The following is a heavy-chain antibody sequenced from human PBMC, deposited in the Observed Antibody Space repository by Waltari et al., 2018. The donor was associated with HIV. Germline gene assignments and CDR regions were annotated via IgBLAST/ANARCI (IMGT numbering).Heavy chain of an antibody. CDR2: YSPLLRKT. CDR3: ARDLAVFGVVAPSYGMDV. CDR1: GGSFGNNV. D-gene: IGHD3-3*01. Sequence: QVQLVQSGAEVKTPGSSVKVSCKASGGSFGNNVINWLRQAPGPGLEWMGGYSPLLRKTKVGQKFEGRVTIAADDSTSTVYVEVSSLRYEDTALYYCARDLAVFGVVAPSYGMDVWGQGTTVTVSS. V-gene: IGHV1-69*13. J-gene: IGHJ6*02.